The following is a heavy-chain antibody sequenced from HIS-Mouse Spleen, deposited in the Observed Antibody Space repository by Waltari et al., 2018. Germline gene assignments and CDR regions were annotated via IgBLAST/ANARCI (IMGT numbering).Heavy chain of an antibody. Sequence: QVTLRESGPALVKPTQTLTLTCTFSGFSLSTSGMCVSWIRQPPGKALEWLARIDWDDDKYYSTSLQNRLTISKDTSKNQVVLTMTNMDPVETATYYCARIQAGKLELPFDYWGQGTLVTVSS. V-gene: IGHV2-70*15. CDR2: IDWDDDK. CDR3: ARIQAGKLELPFDY. D-gene: IGHD1-7*01. CDR1: GFSLSTSGMC. J-gene: IGHJ4*02.